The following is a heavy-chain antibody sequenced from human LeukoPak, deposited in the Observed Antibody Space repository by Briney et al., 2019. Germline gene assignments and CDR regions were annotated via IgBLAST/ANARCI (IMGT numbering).Heavy chain of an antibody. CDR1: GYIYTSYW. Sequence: GESLKISCNSSGYIYTSYWIDWVRQMPGKGLEWMGIIYPGDSDTRYSPSFQGQVTISADKSISTAYLQWSSLKASDTAMYYCAGAEGNSYYDIWDWGQGTLVTVSS. J-gene: IGHJ4*02. D-gene: IGHD3-9*01. CDR3: AGAEGNSYYDIWD. CDR2: IYPGDSDT. V-gene: IGHV5-51*01.